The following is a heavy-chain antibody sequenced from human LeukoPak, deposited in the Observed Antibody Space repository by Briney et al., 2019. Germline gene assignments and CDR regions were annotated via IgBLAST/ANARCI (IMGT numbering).Heavy chain of an antibody. D-gene: IGHD6-13*01. Sequence: GSLRLSCGVSGFIFSRNYMSWFRQAPGKGLEWVSIIYTGGDTYYADSVKDRFTISRDNSNNTLYLQMNSLRAEDTGMYYCARDRRYSSSWYFWNWGQGTLVTVSS. CDR2: IYTGGDT. V-gene: IGHV3-53*01. CDR3: ARDRRYSSSWYFWN. CDR1: GFIFSRNY. J-gene: IGHJ4*02.